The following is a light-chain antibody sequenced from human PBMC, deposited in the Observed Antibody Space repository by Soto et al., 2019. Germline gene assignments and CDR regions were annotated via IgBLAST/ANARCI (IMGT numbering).Light chain of an antibody. V-gene: IGKV1-5*03. CDR1: QSISRQ. CDR2: QAS. Sequence: DIQMTQSPSTLSASVGDRVSITCRASQSISRQLAWYQQKPGKAPNLLIYQASNLETGVPSRFTGSGSGTEFTLTISCLQPYDLAPYYCLQYQSYWTFGQGTKVEVK. CDR3: LQYQSYWT. J-gene: IGKJ1*01.